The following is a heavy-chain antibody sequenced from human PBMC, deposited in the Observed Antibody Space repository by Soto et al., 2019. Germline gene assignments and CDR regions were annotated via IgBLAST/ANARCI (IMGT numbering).Heavy chain of an antibody. V-gene: IGHV3-21*01. CDR2: TTASGTYI. Sequence: GGSLRLSCAASGFSFSSYSMNWVRQAPGKGLEWVSSTTASGTYIYNADSVKGRFTISRDNAKDSLYLQMNSLRAEDTAVYYCARDRADYGDYEGNDFWGQGTLVTVSS. CDR1: GFSFSSYS. D-gene: IGHD4-17*01. CDR3: ARDRADYGDYEGNDF. J-gene: IGHJ4*02.